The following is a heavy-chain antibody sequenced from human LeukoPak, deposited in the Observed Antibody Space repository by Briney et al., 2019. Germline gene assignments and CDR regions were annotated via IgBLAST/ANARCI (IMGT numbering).Heavy chain of an antibody. Sequence: ASVKVSCKASGYTFTSYDINWVRQATGQGLEWMGWMNPNSGNTGYARKFQGRVTMTRNTSISTAYMELSSLRSEDTAVYYCARESSSEVAFDIWGQGTMVTVSS. CDR2: MNPNSGNT. D-gene: IGHD6-13*01. CDR1: GYTFTSYD. V-gene: IGHV1-8*01. CDR3: ARESSSEVAFDI. J-gene: IGHJ3*02.